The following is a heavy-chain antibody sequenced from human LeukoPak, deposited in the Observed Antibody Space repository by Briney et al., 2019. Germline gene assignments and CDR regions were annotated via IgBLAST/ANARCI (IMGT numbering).Heavy chain of an antibody. CDR3: ARSLLWFGDYYGMDV. V-gene: IGHV3-30-3*01. D-gene: IGHD3-10*01. CDR1: GFTFSSYA. Sequence: GGSLRLSCAASGFTFSSYAMHWVRQAPGKGLEWVAVISYDGSNKYYADSVKGRFTISRDNSKNTLYLQMNSLRAEDTAVCYCARSLLWFGDYYGMDVWGQGTTVTVSS. CDR2: ISYDGSNK. J-gene: IGHJ6*02.